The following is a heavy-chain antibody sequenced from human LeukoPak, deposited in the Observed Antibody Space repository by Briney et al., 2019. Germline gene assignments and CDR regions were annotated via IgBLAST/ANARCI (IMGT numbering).Heavy chain of an antibody. CDR3: ARDPVQDFDF. CDR2: INKDGSEK. V-gene: IGHV3-7*01. J-gene: IGHJ4*02. Sequence: GGSLRLSCAASGFTFNNYWMTWVRQAPGKGLEWVANINKDGSEKQYVDSVKGRFTISRDNPKNSVYLQMSSLRVEDSAVYYCARDPVQDFDFWGQGIMVTVSS. CDR1: GFTFNNYW.